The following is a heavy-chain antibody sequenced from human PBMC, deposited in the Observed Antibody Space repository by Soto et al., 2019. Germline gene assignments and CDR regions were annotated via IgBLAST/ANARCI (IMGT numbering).Heavy chain of an antibody. CDR2: IIPMLDSA. D-gene: IGHD3-22*01. Sequence: QVQLVQSGAEVKKPGSSVKVSCKASGGTFDNYAITWVRQAPGQGLEWMAGIIPMLDSANYAEKFQDRVTITADESTCTTYXXVSSLRSEDTAVYYCARTYHYASGGKTYFYYGMDVWGQGTTVTVSS. CDR3: ARTYHYASGGKTYFYYGMDV. CDR1: GGTFDNYA. V-gene: IGHV1-69*12. J-gene: IGHJ6*02.